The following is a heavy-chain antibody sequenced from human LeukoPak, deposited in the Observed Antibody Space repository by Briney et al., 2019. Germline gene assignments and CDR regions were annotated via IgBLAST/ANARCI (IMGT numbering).Heavy chain of an antibody. CDR3: AKDPRGVTVAGPNWFDP. D-gene: IGHD6-19*01. CDR2: IGGNGGST. J-gene: IGHJ5*02. Sequence: GGSLRLSCAASTFTFRSYGMSWVRQAPGKGLEWVSAIGGNGGSTHYADSVKGRFTMSRDNSKNTVYLQMNSLRAEDMAVYYCAKDPRGVTVAGPNWFDPWGQGTLVTVSS. V-gene: IGHV3-23*01. CDR1: TFTFRSYG.